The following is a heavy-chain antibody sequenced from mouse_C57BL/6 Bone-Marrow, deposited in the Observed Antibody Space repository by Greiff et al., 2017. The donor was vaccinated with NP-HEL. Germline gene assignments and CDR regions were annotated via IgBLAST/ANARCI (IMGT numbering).Heavy chain of an antibody. CDR2: IDPSDSYT. CDR3: AKDYYGSMAY. V-gene: IGHV1-50*01. Sequence: QVQLQQPGAELVKPGASVKLSCKASGYTFTSYWMQWVKQRPGQGLEWIGEIDPSDSYTNSNQKFKGKATLTVDTSSSTAYMQLSSLTSEDSAVYYCAKDYYGSMAYWGQGTLVTVSA. J-gene: IGHJ3*01. D-gene: IGHD1-1*01. CDR1: GYTFTSYW.